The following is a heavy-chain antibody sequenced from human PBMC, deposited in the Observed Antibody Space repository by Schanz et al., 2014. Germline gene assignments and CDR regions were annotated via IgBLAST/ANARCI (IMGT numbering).Heavy chain of an antibody. CDR1: GFTFGDYA. CDR2: IGVDGTTT. CDR3: AKYRGYYRVSGSYRELEY. Sequence: EAQLLDSGGGLAQPGGSLRLSCAASGFTFGDYAMTWVRQAPGKGLEWVSVIGVDGTTTYYADSVKGRFTISRDNSKNTLYLQMNSLRPEDTAVYYCAKYRGYYRVSGSYRELEYWGQGTLVTVSS. J-gene: IGHJ4*02. V-gene: IGHV3-23*01. D-gene: IGHD3-10*01.